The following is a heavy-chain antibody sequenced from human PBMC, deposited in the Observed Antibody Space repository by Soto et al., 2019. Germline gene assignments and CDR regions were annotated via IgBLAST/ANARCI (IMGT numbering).Heavy chain of an antibody. J-gene: IGHJ4*02. CDR2: IFYSGTT. Sequence: SETLSLTCTVSGGSISSGGYYWSWIRQHPGKGLEWIGYIFYSGTTYYNPSLKSRVTISVDTSKNQFSLKLSSVTAADTAVYYCARGYGRNFDYWGQGTLVTVSS. D-gene: IGHD5-18*01. CDR3: ARGYGRNFDY. V-gene: IGHV4-31*03. CDR1: GGSISSGGYY.